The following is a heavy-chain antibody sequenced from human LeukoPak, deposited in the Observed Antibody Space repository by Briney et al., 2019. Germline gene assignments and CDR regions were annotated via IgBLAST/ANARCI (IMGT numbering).Heavy chain of an antibody. J-gene: IGHJ4*02. V-gene: IGHV4-34*01. Sequence: SETLSLTCAVYGGSFSGYYWSWIRQPPGKGLEWIGEINHSGSTNYNPSLKSRVTISVDTSKNQFSLQLNSVTPEDTAVYYCARAYGLWFGELLSTPDFDYWGQGTLVTVSS. CDR3: ARAYGLWFGELLSTPDFDY. CDR2: INHSGST. CDR1: GGSFSGYY. D-gene: IGHD3-10*01.